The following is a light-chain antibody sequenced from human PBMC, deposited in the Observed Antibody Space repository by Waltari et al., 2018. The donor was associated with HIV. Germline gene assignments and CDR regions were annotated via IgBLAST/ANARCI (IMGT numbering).Light chain of an antibody. CDR2: EVS. CDR1: SSDVGGYNY. V-gene: IGLV2-8*01. Sequence: QSALTQPPSASGSPGQSVTISCTGTSSDVGGYNYVSWYQQHPGKAPKLMIDEVSNRPSGFPDRFSGSKSGTTASLTVSGLQAEDEADYYCSSYAGSNNLVFGGGTKLTVL. J-gene: IGLJ3*02. CDR3: SSYAGSNNLV.